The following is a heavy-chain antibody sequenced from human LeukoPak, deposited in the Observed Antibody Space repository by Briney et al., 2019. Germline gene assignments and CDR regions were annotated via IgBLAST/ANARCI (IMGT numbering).Heavy chain of an antibody. Sequence: GGSLRLSCAASGFTFSSYSMNWVRQAPGKGLEWVSYISSSSSTIYYADSVTGRFTISRDNAKNSLYLQMNSLRDEDTAVYYCARVALDFWTPAFDYWGQGTLVTVSS. D-gene: IGHD3/OR15-3a*01. J-gene: IGHJ4*02. CDR1: GFTFSSYS. CDR2: ISSSSSTI. CDR3: ARVALDFWTPAFDY. V-gene: IGHV3-48*02.